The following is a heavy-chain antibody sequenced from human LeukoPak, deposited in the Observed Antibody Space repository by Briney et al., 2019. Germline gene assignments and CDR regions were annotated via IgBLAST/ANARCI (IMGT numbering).Heavy chain of an antibody. Sequence: GGSLRLSCAASGFTFSSYAMHWVRQAPGKGLEWVAVISYDGSNKYYADSVKGRFTISRDNSKNSLYLQMNSLRAEDTALYYCAREKSDSSVAFDIWGQGTMVTVSS. CDR3: AREKSDSSVAFDI. J-gene: IGHJ3*02. CDR1: GFTFSSYA. CDR2: ISYDGSNK. D-gene: IGHD3-22*01. V-gene: IGHV3-30-3*01.